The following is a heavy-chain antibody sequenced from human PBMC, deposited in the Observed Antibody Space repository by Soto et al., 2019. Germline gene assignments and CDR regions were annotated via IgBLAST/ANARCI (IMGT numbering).Heavy chain of an antibody. Sequence: QVQLVESGGGVVQPGRSLRLSCAASGFTFSSYAMHWVRQAPGKGLEWVAIISYDGSNTYNADSVKGRFTISRDDSKNTLYLQMNCLTAEDTAVYYCAREKTRGDYWNGQFDYWGQGTLVTVSS. CDR2: ISYDGSNT. V-gene: IGHV3-30-3*01. J-gene: IGHJ4*02. D-gene: IGHD3-3*01. CDR1: GFTFSSYA. CDR3: AREKTRGDYWNGQFDY.